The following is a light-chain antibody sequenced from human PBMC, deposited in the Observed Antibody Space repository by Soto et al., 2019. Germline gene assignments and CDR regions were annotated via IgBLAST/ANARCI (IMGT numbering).Light chain of an antibody. CDR3: VLYMGSGISDVV. CDR1: SGSVSTSYY. Sequence: QTVVTQEPSFSVSPGGTVTLTCGLSSGSVSTSYYPSWYQQTPGQAPRTLIYSTNTRSSGVPDRFSGSILGNKAALTITGAPADDESDCYCVLYMGSGISDVVFGGGTKLTVL. V-gene: IGLV8-61*01. J-gene: IGLJ2*01. CDR2: STN.